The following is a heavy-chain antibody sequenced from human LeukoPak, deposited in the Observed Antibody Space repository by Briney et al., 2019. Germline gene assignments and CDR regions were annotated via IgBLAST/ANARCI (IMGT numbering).Heavy chain of an antibody. V-gene: IGHV3-23*01. J-gene: IGHJ1*01. CDR1: GFTFRSYA. D-gene: IGHD6-19*01. CDR2: ISGGGDST. CDR3: ATEAVAGSGSHPNFCHF. Sequence: GGSLRLSCAASGFTFRSYAMRWVRQAPGKGLEWVSGISGGGDSTYYADSAKGRFTISRDNSKNTLFLQMNSLRAEDTAVYYCATEAVAGSGSHPNFCHFGGQGPVLRVS.